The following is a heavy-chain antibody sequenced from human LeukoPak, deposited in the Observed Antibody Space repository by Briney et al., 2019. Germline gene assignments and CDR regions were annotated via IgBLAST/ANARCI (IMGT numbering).Heavy chain of an antibody. J-gene: IGHJ4*02. D-gene: IGHD3-10*01. Sequence: PSETLSLTCAVSGYSISSGYYWGWIRQPPGKGLEWIGSIYHSGSTYYNPSLKSRVTISVDTSKNQFSLKLSSVTAADTAVHYCARHPLNYYGSGSYLDYWGRGTLVTVSS. V-gene: IGHV4-38-2*01. CDR1: GYSISSGYY. CDR2: IYHSGST. CDR3: ARHPLNYYGSGSYLDY.